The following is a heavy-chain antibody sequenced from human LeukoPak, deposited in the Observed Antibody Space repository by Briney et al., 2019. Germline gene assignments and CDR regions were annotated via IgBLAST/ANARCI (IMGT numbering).Heavy chain of an antibody. V-gene: IGHV3-21*01. CDR1: RFTFSSYT. D-gene: IGHD3-9*01. CDR2: IDPSSTYI. CDR3: ARDRVSDILTGYHSGYGDV. J-gene: IGHJ6*02. Sequence: GGSLRLSCSASRFTFSSYTMSWVRQAPGKGLEWVSSIDPSSTYIYYADSVKGRFTISRDNAQNSLYLQMNSLRAEDTAVYYCARDRVSDILTGYHSGYGDVWGQGTTVTVSS.